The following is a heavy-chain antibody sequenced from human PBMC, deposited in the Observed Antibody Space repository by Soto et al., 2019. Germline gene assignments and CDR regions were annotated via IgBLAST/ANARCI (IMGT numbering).Heavy chain of an antibody. D-gene: IGHD3-10*01. V-gene: IGHV3-30-3*01. CDR3: APHRARASDGRGGMDV. J-gene: IGHJ6*02. Sequence: QVQLVESGGGVVQPGRSLRLSCEASGFDFSAYAVNWVRQAPGKGLEWVAFISYDGSKKYDVDSVKGRFTISRDNSKNTRFLQMNTPAAAATAVGSSAPHRARASDGRGGMDVWGLGTTVTVSS. CDR2: ISYDGSKK. CDR1: GFDFSAYA.